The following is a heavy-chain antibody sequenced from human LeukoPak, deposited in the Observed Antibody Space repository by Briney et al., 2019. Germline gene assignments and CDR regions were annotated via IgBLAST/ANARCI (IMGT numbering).Heavy chain of an antibody. CDR1: GFTLSTYW. V-gene: IGHV3-7*01. Sequence: GGSLRLSCEASGFTLSTYWMNWVRQVPGKGLDWVANINPDGSGKRYVDSVKGRFTIARDSADNSLSLQMNSLGAEDTAVYYCASWGAGGNSWGQGTLVTVSS. CDR2: INPDGSGK. CDR3: ASWGAGGNS. D-gene: IGHD3-16*01. J-gene: IGHJ4*02.